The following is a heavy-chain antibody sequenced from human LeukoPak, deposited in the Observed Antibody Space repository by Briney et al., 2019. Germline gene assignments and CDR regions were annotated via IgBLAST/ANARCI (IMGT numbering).Heavy chain of an antibody. CDR2: IKQDGSEK. V-gene: IGHV3-7*01. CDR1: GFTFSSYA. J-gene: IGHJ4*02. CDR3: ARDLGPYDSSGYGLRY. D-gene: IGHD3-22*01. Sequence: GGSLRLSCAASGFTFSSYAMSWVRQAPGKGLEWVANIKQDGSEKYYVDSVKGRFTISRDNAKNSLYLQMNSLRAEDTAVYYCARDLGPYDSSGYGLRYWGQGTLVTVSS.